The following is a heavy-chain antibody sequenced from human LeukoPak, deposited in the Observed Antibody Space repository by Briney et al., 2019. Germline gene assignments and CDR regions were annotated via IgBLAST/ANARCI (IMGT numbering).Heavy chain of an antibody. V-gene: IGHV3-66*01. Sequence: GGSLRLSCAASGFTVSSNYMTWVRQAPGKGLEWVSFIYSAGNTYYADSVKGRFTISRDNSKNTLYLQMNSLRAGDTAVYYCARATGTTFSYFDSWGQGTLVTVSS. CDR2: IYSAGNT. CDR1: GFTVSSNY. D-gene: IGHD1-7*01. CDR3: ARATGTTFSYFDS. J-gene: IGHJ4*02.